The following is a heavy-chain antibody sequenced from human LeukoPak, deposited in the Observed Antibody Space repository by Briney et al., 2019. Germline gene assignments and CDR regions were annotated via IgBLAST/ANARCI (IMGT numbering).Heavy chain of an antibody. CDR1: GCSISSSSYY. CDR2: IYYSGST. J-gene: IGHJ4*02. D-gene: IGHD2-2*01. V-gene: IGHV4-39*01. Sequence: AETLCLSCAVSGCSISSSSYYWGWLRQPPGKGLVWFVSIYYSGSTYYNPSLESRVTISVDTSKNQFSMKLSSVTAADTAVYYCARMRSRSLGDYWGQGTLVTVSS. CDR3: ARMRSRSLGDY.